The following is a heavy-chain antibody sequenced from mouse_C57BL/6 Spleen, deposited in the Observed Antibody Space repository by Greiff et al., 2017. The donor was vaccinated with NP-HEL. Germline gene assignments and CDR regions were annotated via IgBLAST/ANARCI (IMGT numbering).Heavy chain of an antibody. V-gene: IGHV1-80*01. CDR3: ARDIYYGSRGFDY. J-gene: IGHJ2*01. CDR1: GYAFSSYW. Sequence: QVQLQQSGAELVKPGASVKISCKASGYAFSSYWMNWVKQRPGKGLEWIGQIYPGDGDTNYNGKFKGKATLTADKSSSTAYMQLSSLTSEDSAVYFCARDIYYGSRGFDYWGQGTTLTVSS. CDR2: IYPGDGDT. D-gene: IGHD1-1*01.